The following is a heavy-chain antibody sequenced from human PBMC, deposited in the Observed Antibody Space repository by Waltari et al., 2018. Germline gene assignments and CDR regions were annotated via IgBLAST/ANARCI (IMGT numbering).Heavy chain of an antibody. J-gene: IGHJ5*02. CDR1: ASTLTSYG. D-gene: IGHD2-15*01. CDR3: TRGRWELPVGAVDH. Sequence: QVRLTQSGGEVRQPGASVRVPCWGKASTLTSYGFSWVRQAPGQGLEWVGWVSGFNGDAEYSPKFRGRVTLTIDASSMTTMLDLRRLQYDDTATYYCTRGRWELPVGAVDHWGQGTLVIVSS. CDR2: VSGFNGDA. V-gene: IGHV1-18*01.